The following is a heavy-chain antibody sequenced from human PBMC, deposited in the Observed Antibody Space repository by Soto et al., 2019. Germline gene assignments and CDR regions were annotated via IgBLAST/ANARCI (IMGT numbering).Heavy chain of an antibody. Sequence: ASVKVSCKASGYTFTSYYMHWVRQAPGQGLEWMGIINPSGSTTYAQKFQGRVTISRDNSKNTLYLQMNSLRAEDTAVYYCARDKRDLRFLEWSYYFDFWGQGTLVTVSS. CDR3: ARDKRDLRFLEWSYYFDF. D-gene: IGHD3-3*01. J-gene: IGHJ4*02. V-gene: IGHV1-46*01. CDR1: GYTFTSYY. CDR2: INPSGST.